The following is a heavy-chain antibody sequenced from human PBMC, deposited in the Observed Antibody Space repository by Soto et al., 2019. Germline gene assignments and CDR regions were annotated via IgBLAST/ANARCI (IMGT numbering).Heavy chain of an antibody. V-gene: IGHV1-8*01. CDR2: MNPNSGNT. CDR1: GYTSTIYD. Sequence: ASVKVSCKASGYTSTIYDINWVRQATGQGLEWMGWMNPNSGNTGYAQKLQGRVTMTRSSSTSTAYMELSSLRSEDTAVYYCAITGAVVHAAMDYYYMDVWRKVTTVSVSS. D-gene: IGHD2-2*01. CDR3: AITGAVVHAAMDYYYMDV. J-gene: IGHJ6*03.